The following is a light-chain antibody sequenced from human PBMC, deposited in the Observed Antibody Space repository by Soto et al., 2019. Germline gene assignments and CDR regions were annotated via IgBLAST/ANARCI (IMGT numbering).Light chain of an antibody. CDR1: RSVGGS. V-gene: IGKV3-11*01. CDR2: DAA. J-gene: IGKJ1*01. Sequence: VLTQSPDSLSLSPGERVTLSCRASRSVGGSLAWYRHKPGQAPRLLIYDAAKRATDIPVRFSASGYETDFALTISSLEPEDSAVYYCQERLNWHRGTFGQGTKVEI. CDR3: QERLNWHRGT.